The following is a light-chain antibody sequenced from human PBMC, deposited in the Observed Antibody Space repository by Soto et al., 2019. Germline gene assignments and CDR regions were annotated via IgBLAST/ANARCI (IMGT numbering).Light chain of an antibody. CDR3: QRYGRSPHT. J-gene: IGKJ4*02. CDR1: QSVSNY. Sequence: EVVLTHSPGTLSLSPGERATLSCRASQSVSNYLAWYQQKPGQAPRLLIYGASSRATGIPDRFSGSGSGTDSTLTLSRLAPKDCPVYYCQRYGRSPHTFGKGTKAEF. CDR2: GAS. V-gene: IGKV3-20*01.